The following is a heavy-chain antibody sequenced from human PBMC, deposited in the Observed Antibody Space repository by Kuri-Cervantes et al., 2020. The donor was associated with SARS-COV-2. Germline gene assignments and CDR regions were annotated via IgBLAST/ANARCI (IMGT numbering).Heavy chain of an antibody. J-gene: IGHJ4*02. V-gene: IGHV1-69*13. D-gene: IGHD4-17*01. CDR2: IIPIFGTA. Sequence: SVKVSCKASGGTFSSYAISWVRQAPGQGLEWMGGIIPIFGTANYAQKFQGRVTITADGSTSTAYMELSSLRSEDTAVHYCARARNGNYLNEPDYWGQGTLVTVSS. CDR3: ARARNGNYLNEPDY. CDR1: GGTFSSYA.